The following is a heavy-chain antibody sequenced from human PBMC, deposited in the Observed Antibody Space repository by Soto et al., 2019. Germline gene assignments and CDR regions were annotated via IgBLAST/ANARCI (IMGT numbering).Heavy chain of an antibody. J-gene: IGHJ4*02. V-gene: IGHV1-18*01. CDR1: GYTFTSSG. Sequence: QVQLLQSGAEVKKPGSSGNVSCKASGYTFTSSGISCVRKAPGQGLEWMVWISAYNGNTKYAQKLQGRVTMTTDTSTSTAYMELRSLRSDDTAVYYCAREPNYFDYWGQGTLVTVSS. CDR2: ISAYNGNT. CDR3: AREPNYFDY.